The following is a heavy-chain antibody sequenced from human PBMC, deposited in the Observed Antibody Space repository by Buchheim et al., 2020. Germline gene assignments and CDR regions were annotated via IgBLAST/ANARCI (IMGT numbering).Heavy chain of an antibody. CDR2: ISSSGSTI. CDR1: GFTFSSYE. J-gene: IGHJ4*02. Sequence: EVQLVESGGGLVQPGGSLRLSCAASGFTFSSYEMNWVRQAPGKGLEWVSYISSSGSTIYYADSVKGRFTISSDNAKNSLYLQMNSLRAEDTAVYYCAREGSGGSIFIYYFDYWGQGTL. CDR3: AREGSGGSIFIYYFDY. D-gene: IGHD2-15*01. V-gene: IGHV3-48*03.